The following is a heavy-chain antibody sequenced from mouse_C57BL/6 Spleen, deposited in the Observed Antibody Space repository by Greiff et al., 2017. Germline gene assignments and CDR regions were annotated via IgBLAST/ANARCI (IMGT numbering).Heavy chain of an antibody. CDR2: LYPRDGST. CDR1: GYSFTDHT. Sequence: QVQLKESDAELVKPGASVKISCKVSGYSFTDHTIHWVKQRPAQGLEWIGYLYPRDGSTKYNEKFTGKATLTADQSSSTAYMQLNSLTSEDSTVYFCARYSIYYFDYWGQGTTLTVSA. CDR3: ARYSIYYFDY. V-gene: IGHV1-78*01. J-gene: IGHJ2*01. D-gene: IGHD2-5*01.